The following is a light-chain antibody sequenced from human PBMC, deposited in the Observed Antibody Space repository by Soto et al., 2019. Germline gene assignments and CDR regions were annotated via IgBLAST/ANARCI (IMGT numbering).Light chain of an antibody. J-gene: IGKJ4*01. CDR2: DAS. Sequence: IQMTQSPSSLSASVGDRVTLTCQASHDIRDHLHWYQQKPGKPPKLLIYDASNLQTGVPSRFSGSGSGTDFTFTINSLQPEDIATYYCQQYDNLPLTFGGGTKVDIK. CDR3: QQYDNLPLT. V-gene: IGKV1-33*01. CDR1: HDIRDH.